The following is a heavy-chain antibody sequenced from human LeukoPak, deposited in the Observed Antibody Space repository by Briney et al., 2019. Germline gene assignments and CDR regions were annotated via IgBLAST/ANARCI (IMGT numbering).Heavy chain of an antibody. D-gene: IGHD1-26*01. CDR3: ARQEGGSYFDY. Sequence: SETLSLTCAVSGGSIRNSSFYWGWIRQPPGKGLEWIASIYSTGTTYYNPSIKSRITIFVDTSKNQVSLKLRSVTAADTAVYYCARQEGGSYFDYWGQGTLVTVSS. V-gene: IGHV4-39*01. J-gene: IGHJ4*02. CDR2: IYSTGTT. CDR1: GGSIRNSSFY.